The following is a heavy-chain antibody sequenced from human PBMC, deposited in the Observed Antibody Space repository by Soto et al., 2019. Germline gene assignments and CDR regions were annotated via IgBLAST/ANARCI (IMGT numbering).Heavy chain of an antibody. CDR1: GGSISSYY. J-gene: IGHJ4*02. CDR2: IYYSGST. CDR3: ARTRYGSGSYLDY. V-gene: IGHV4-59*01. Sequence: QVQLQESGPGLVKPSETLSLTCTVSGGSISSYYWSWIRQPPGKGLERIGYIYYSGSTNYNPSLKSRVTISVDTSKNQFSLKLSSVTAADTAVYYCARTRYGSGSYLDYWGQGTLVTVSS. D-gene: IGHD3-10*01.